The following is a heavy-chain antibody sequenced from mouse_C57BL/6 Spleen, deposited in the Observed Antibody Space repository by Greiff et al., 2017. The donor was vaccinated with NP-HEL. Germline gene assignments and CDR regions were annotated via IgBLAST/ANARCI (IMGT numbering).Heavy chain of an antibody. J-gene: IGHJ3*01. CDR1: GYTFTSYW. D-gene: IGHD1-1*01. V-gene: IGHV1-50*01. Sequence: QVQLQQPGAELVKPGASVKLSCKASGYTFTSYWMQWVKQRPGQGLEWIGEIDTSDSYTNYNAQFKGKATLTVDTTSSTAYMQLSSVTSEDSAVDYCARRYYGSPLAYWGQGTLVTVSA. CDR2: IDTSDSYT. CDR3: ARRYYGSPLAY.